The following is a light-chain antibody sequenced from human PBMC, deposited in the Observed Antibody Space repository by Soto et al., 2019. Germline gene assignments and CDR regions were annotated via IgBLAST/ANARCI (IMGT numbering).Light chain of an antibody. CDR1: QTVSSNH. J-gene: IGKJ5*01. V-gene: IGKV3-20*01. CDR2: GAS. CDR3: QHYGSSPPIT. Sequence: EVVLTQSPGTLSLSPGERAALSCRASQTVSSNHLIWYQQKPGQAPTLLIYGASSRATGIPDRFSGSASGTDFTLTISKLEPEDFAVYCCQHYGSSPPITFGQGTRLEIK.